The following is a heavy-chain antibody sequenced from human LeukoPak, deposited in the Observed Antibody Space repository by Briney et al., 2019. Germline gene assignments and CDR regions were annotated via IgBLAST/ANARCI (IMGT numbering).Heavy chain of an antibody. CDR2: LNWNSGGI. J-gene: IGHJ3*02. D-gene: IGHD3-22*01. Sequence: PGGSLRLSCAASGFTFDDYAMHWVRQAPGKGLEWVSGLNWNSGGIVYADSVKGRFTISRDNAKGSLYLQMNSLRAEDTAVYYCARQTLNYYDSSGYPWVDAFDIWGQGTMVTVSS. CDR3: ARQTLNYYDSSGYPWVDAFDI. CDR1: GFTFDDYA. V-gene: IGHV3-9*01.